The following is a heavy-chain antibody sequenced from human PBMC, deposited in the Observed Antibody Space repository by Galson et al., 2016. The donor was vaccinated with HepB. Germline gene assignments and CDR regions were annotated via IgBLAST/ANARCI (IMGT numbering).Heavy chain of an antibody. Sequence: SETLSLTCTVSGYSISSGYYWGWIRQSPGKGLEWIGSFYHSENSSYNPALKSRVTISVDTSKNQFSLKLSSVTAADTAVYYCARDLKIHISSSLFYYYGMDVWGQGTTVTVSS. J-gene: IGHJ6*02. CDR3: ARDLKIHISSSLFYYYGMDV. CDR1: GYSISSGYY. CDR2: FYHSENS. D-gene: IGHD3-16*02. V-gene: IGHV4-38-2*02.